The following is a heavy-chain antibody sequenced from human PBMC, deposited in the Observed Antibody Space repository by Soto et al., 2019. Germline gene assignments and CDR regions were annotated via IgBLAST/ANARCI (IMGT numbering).Heavy chain of an antibody. CDR3: ARAAIAALRFDY. Sequence: SETLSLTCTVSGGSISSYYWSWIRQPPGKGLEWIGYFYYSGSTNYNPSLKSRVTISVDTSKNQFSLKLSSVTAADTAVYYCARAAIAALRFDYWGQGTLVTVSS. CDR1: GGSISSYY. V-gene: IGHV4-59*01. D-gene: IGHD6-6*01. CDR2: FYYSGST. J-gene: IGHJ4*02.